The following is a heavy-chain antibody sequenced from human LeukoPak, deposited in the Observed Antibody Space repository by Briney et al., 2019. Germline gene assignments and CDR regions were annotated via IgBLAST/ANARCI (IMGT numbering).Heavy chain of an antibody. D-gene: IGHD1-26*01. V-gene: IGHV4-59*01. CDR2: IYYSGST. CDR3: ARGGGMGYYYYYMDV. CDR1: GGSISSYY. J-gene: IGHJ6*03. Sequence: SETLSLTCTVSGGSISSYYWSWIRLPPGKGLEWIGYIYYSGSTNYNPSLKSRVTISVDTSKNQFSLKLSSVTAADTAVYYCARGGGMGYYYYYMDVWGKGTTVTVSS.